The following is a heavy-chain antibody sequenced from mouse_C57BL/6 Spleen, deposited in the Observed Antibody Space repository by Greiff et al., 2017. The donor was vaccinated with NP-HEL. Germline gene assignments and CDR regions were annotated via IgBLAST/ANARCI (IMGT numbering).Heavy chain of an antibody. Sequence: VHVKQSGPVLVKPGASVKMSCKASGYTFTDYYMNWVKQSHGKSLEWIGVINPYNGGTSYNQKFKGKATLTVDKSSSTAYMELNSLTSEDSAVYYCASPKSPLLAYFDVWGTGTTVTVSS. CDR2: INPYNGGT. D-gene: IGHD1-1*01. V-gene: IGHV1-19*01. J-gene: IGHJ1*03. CDR3: ASPKSPLLAYFDV. CDR1: GYTFTDYY.